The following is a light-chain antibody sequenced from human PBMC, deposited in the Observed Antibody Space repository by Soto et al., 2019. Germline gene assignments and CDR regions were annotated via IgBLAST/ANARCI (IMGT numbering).Light chain of an antibody. V-gene: IGLV3-9*01. CDR1: NIGSKN. CDR3: QVWDSSTVV. Sequence: SYELTQPLSVSVALGQTARITCGGNNIGSKNVYGHQQKPGQAPVLVIYRDINRPSGIPERFSGSNSGNTATLTISRAQAGDEADYYCQVWDSSTVVFGGGTKVTVL. J-gene: IGLJ2*01. CDR2: RDI.